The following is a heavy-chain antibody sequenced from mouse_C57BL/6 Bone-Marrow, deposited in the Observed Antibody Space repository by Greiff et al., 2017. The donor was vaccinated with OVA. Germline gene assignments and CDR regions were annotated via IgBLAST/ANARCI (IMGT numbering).Heavy chain of an antibody. CDR2: IDPNSGGT. D-gene: IGHD3-2*02. V-gene: IGHV1-72*01. CDR1: GYTFTSYW. Sequence: QVQLQQPGAELVKPGASVQLSCKASGYTFTSYWMHWVKQRPGRGLEWIGRIDPNSGGTKYNEKFKSKATLTVDKPSSTAYMQLSSLTSEDSAVYYCARSRQLRLPYAMDYWGQGTSVTVSS. J-gene: IGHJ4*01. CDR3: ARSRQLRLPYAMDY.